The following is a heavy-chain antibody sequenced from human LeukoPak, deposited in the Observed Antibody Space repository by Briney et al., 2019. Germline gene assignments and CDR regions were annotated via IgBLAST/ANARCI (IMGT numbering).Heavy chain of an antibody. V-gene: IGHV3-13*01. J-gene: IGHJ6*02. CDR3: ARGGSVVGMDV. Sequence: PGGSLRLSCAASGFTFSSYDMHWVRQATGKGLEWVSAIGTAGDTYYPGSVKGRFTISRENAKNSLYLQMNSLRAGDTAVYYCARGGSVVGMDVWGQGTTVTVS. D-gene: IGHD3-16*01. CDR1: GFTFSSYD. CDR2: IGTAGDT.